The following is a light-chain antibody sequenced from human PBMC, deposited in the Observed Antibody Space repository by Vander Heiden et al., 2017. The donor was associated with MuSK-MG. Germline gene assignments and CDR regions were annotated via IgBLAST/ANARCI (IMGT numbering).Light chain of an antibody. V-gene: IGKV3-15*01. Sequence: EIVITQSPATLSVSPGERATLPCRASQSVSSNLDCYQQKPGQAPRLLIYGASTRANGIPARCSGSGYGTEVTLTISSLQSEDFAVYYCQQYNNWPPYTFGQGTKMEIK. CDR1: QSVSSN. CDR2: GAS. CDR3: QQYNNWPPYT. J-gene: IGKJ2*01.